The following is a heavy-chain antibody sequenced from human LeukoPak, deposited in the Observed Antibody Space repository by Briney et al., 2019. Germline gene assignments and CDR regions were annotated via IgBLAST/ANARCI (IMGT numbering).Heavy chain of an antibody. CDR2: IKQDGSEK. CDR1: GFTFSNYW. J-gene: IGHJ3*02. Sequence: GGSLRLSCAASGFTFSNYWLSWVRQAPGKGLEWVANIKQDGSEKYYVDSVKGRFTISRDNAKNSLYLQVNSLSAEDTAVYYCARDRYCSGTTCYYPFDIWGQGTMVTVSS. V-gene: IGHV3-7*01. D-gene: IGHD2-2*01. CDR3: ARDRYCSGTTCYYPFDI.